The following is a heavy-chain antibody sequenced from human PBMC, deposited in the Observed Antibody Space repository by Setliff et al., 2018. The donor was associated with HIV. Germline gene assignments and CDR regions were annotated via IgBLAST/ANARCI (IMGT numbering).Heavy chain of an antibody. Sequence: GASVKVSCKASGYTFTSYYMHWVRQAPGQGLEWMGIINPSGGSTSYAQKFQGRVTMTRDTSTSTVYMELSSLRSEDTAGYYCASQGYYYDSSGYYPFDYWGQGTLVTVPQ. J-gene: IGHJ4*02. CDR3: ASQGYYYDSSGYYPFDY. CDR1: GYTFTSYY. V-gene: IGHV1-46*01. CDR2: INPSGGST. D-gene: IGHD3-22*01.